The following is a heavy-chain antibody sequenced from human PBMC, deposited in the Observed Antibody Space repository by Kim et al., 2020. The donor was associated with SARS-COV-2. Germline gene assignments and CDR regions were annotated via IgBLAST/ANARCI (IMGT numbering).Heavy chain of an antibody. CDR2: INPSGGST. J-gene: IGHJ4*02. V-gene: IGHV1-46*01. Sequence: ASVKVSCKASGYTFTSYYMHWVRQAPGQGLEWMGIINPSGGSTSYAQKFQGRVTMTRDTSTSTVYMELSSLRSEDTAVYYCARVSDDYYDSSGYFGAYYFDYWGQGTLVTVSS. CDR1: GYTFTSYY. CDR3: ARVSDDYYDSSGYFGAYYFDY. D-gene: IGHD3-22*01.